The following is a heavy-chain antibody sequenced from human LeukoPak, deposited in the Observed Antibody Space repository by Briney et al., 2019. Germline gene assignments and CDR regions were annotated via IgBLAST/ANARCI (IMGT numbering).Heavy chain of an antibody. CDR1: GYSFTTYG. V-gene: IGHV1-18*01. J-gene: IGHJ4*02. CDR3: ARDLSGLDY. D-gene: IGHD3-10*01. CDR2: ISPYNGNT. Sequence: ASVKVSCKASGYSFTTYGIIWVRQAPGQGLEWMGWISPYNGNTHSTQKLQGRVTMTTGTSTSTAYMELRSLRSDDTAVYYCARDLSGLDYWGRGNLVTVSS.